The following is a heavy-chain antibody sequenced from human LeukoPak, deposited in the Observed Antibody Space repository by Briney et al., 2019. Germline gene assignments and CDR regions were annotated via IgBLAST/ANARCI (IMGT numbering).Heavy chain of an antibody. CDR2: ISGSGEST. J-gene: IGHJ4*02. CDR3: AKDAIGQYRPYYFDC. Sequence: GGSLRLSCAASGFTFSSFAMSWVRQAPGKGLEWVSSISGSGESTYYADYVKGRFTVSRDNSKNTVNLLLNSLRAEDTAVYYCAKDAIGQYRPYYFDCWGQGTLVTVSS. CDR1: GFTFSSFA. D-gene: IGHD3-16*02. V-gene: IGHV3-23*01.